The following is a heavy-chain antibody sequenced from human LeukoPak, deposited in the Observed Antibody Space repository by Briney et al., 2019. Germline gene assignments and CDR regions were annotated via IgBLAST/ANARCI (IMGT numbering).Heavy chain of an antibody. V-gene: IGHV3-30*18. J-gene: IGHJ6*02. CDR2: ISYDGSNK. Sequence: GGSLRLSCAASGFTFSSYAMSWVRQAPGKGLEWVAVISYDGSNKYYADSVKGRFTISRDNYKNTLYLQMNSLRAEDTAVYYCAKEPHPSENYYYGMDVWGQGTTVTVSS. CDR3: AKEPHPSENYYYGMDV. CDR1: GFTFSSYA. D-gene: IGHD2-2*01.